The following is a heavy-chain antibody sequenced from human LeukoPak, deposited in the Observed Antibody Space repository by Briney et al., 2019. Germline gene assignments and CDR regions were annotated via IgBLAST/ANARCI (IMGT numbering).Heavy chain of an antibody. CDR1: GFTFSSYG. Sequence: GGSLRLSCVASGFTFSSYGMHWVRQAPGKGLEWVAMISYDGSDKYYAESVKGRFTISRDNSKNTLYLQMNSLRAEDTAVYYCATAVGATEAIDFDYWGQGTLVTVSS. CDR3: ATAVGATEAIDFDY. V-gene: IGHV3-30*03. D-gene: IGHD1-26*01. CDR2: ISYDGSDK. J-gene: IGHJ4*02.